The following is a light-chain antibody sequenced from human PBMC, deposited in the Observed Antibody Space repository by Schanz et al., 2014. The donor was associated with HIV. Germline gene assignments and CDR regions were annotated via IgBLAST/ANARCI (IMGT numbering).Light chain of an antibody. V-gene: IGKV3-20*01. CDR3: QYFGNSGGT. CDR1: HYISAVY. Sequence: EVVLTQSPGALSLSPGERVTLSCRASHYISAVYLAWYQVKAGQAPRLLVYGASRRATDIPGRFSGTGSGTDFSLTISGLEPEDFAVYYCQYFGNSGGTFGGGTKVEIK. J-gene: IGKJ4*01. CDR2: GAS.